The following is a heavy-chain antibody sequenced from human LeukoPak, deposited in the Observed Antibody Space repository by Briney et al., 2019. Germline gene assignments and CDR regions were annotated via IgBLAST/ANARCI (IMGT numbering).Heavy chain of an antibody. V-gene: IGHV3-23*01. CDR2: ISGSGGST. CDR1: GFTFSSYA. Sequence: GGSLRLSCAASGFTFSSYAMSWVRQAPGKGLEWVSAISGSGGSTYYADSAKGRFTISRDNSKNTLYLQMNSLRAEDTAVYYCAKDLDLNIVVVPAAAFDYWGQGTLVTVSS. D-gene: IGHD2-2*01. J-gene: IGHJ4*02. CDR3: AKDLDLNIVVVPAAAFDY.